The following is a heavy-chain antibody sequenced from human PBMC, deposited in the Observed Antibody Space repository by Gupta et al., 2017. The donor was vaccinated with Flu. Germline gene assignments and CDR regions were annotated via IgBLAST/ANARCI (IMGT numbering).Heavy chain of an antibody. D-gene: IGHD3-10*01. CDR2: IIPIFGTA. Sequence: EWMGGIIPIFGTANYAQKFQGRVTITADKSTSTAYMELSSLRSEDTAVYYCARAGDLVRGVTNYYYYYYMDVWGKGTTVTVSS. CDR3: ARAGDLVRGVTNYYYYYYMDV. J-gene: IGHJ6*03. V-gene: IGHV1-69*06.